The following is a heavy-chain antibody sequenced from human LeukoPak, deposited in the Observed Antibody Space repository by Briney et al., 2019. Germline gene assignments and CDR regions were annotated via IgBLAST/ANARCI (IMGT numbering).Heavy chain of an antibody. J-gene: IGHJ6*03. CDR1: GYTFTSYG. Sequence: ASVKVSCKASGYTFTSYGISWVRQAPGQGLEWMSWISAYNGNTNYAQKFQGRVTMTRDTSISTAYMELSSLRSEDTAVYYCARGPPIRGYRYGYDTGYYYSYSMDVWGKGTTVTISS. V-gene: IGHV1-18*01. CDR3: ARGPPIRGYRYGYDTGYYYSYSMDV. CDR2: ISAYNGNT. D-gene: IGHD5-18*01.